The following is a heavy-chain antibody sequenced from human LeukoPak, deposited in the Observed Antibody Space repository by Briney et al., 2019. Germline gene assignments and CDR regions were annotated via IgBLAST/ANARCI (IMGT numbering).Heavy chain of an antibody. CDR3: GRFGYVAAVDL. D-gene: IGHD2-15*01. V-gene: IGHV3-7*01. CDR1: GFSFNSYW. Sequence: PGGSLRLSCAASGFSFNSYWMTWVRQAPGRGLEWVANINPAGSDTYYVDPVKGRFTISRDNAKNLVYLQMNSLRAEDTAVCSCGRFGYVAAVDLWGQGTLVTVSS. CDR2: INPAGSDT. J-gene: IGHJ4*02.